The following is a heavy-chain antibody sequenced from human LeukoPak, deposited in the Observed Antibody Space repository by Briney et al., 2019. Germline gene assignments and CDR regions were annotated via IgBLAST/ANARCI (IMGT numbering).Heavy chain of an antibody. Sequence: PGGSLRLSCAASGFTFSSYAMSWVRQAPGKGLEWVSGISGSGGSTYYADSVKGRFIISRDNSKDTLYLQMNSLRAEDTAVYYCAKERGGYFYGQFDYWGQGTLVTVSS. V-gene: IGHV3-23*01. CDR1: GFTFSSYA. J-gene: IGHJ4*02. CDR2: ISGSGGST. D-gene: IGHD5-18*01. CDR3: AKERGGYFYGQFDY.